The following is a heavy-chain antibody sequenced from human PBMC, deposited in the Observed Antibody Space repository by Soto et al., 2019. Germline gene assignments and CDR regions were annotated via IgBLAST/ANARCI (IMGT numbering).Heavy chain of an antibody. Sequence: SVKVSCKASGGTFSSYAISWVRQAPGQGLEWMGGIIPIFGTANYARKFQGRVTITADESTSTAYMELSSLRSEDTAVYYCASSWINYYDSSGYYAYFDYWGQGTLVTVSS. D-gene: IGHD3-22*01. CDR1: GGTFSSYA. J-gene: IGHJ4*02. CDR3: ASSWINYYDSSGYYAYFDY. V-gene: IGHV1-69*13. CDR2: IIPIFGTA.